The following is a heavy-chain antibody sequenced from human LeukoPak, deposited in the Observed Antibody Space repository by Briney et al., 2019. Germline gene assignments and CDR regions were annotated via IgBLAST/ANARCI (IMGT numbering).Heavy chain of an antibody. CDR1: GYTFTSYG. CDR2: ISAYNGNT. V-gene: IGHV1-18*01. D-gene: IGHD3-10*01. Sequence: GASVKVSCKASGYTFTSYGISWVRQAPGQGLEWMGWISAYNGNTNYAQKLQGRVTMTTDTSTSTAYMELRSLRSDDTAVYYCARDPYYYDSGSHEGFDYWGQGTLVTVSS. J-gene: IGHJ4*02. CDR3: ARDPYYYDSGSHEGFDY.